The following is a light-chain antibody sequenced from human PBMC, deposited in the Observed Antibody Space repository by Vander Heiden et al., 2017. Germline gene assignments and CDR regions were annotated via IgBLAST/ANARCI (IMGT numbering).Light chain of an antibody. CDR1: KLGDKY. Sequence: SYELTQPPSVSVSPGQTASITCSGHKLGDKYACWYQQKPGHSPVLVIYQDDKRPSGIPERFSASNSGNTATLTISGTQAMDDADYYCQESDSSTALVFGGGTKLTVL. CDR2: QDD. V-gene: IGLV3-1*01. CDR3: QESDSSTALV. J-gene: IGLJ3*02.